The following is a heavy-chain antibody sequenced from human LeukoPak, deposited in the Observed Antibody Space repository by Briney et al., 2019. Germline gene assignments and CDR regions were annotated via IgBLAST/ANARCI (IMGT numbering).Heavy chain of an antibody. Sequence: PGGSLRLSCAASVFTLSSYGMHWIRQAPDKRLEWVAFIRYDGSNKNYADSVKGRFTISRDNSKNTLFLQMNSLRPEDTAVYYCAKDRNGYSSTFDYWGQGTLVTVSS. J-gene: IGHJ4*02. CDR3: AKDRNGYSSTFDY. CDR2: IRYDGSNK. D-gene: IGHD5-18*01. V-gene: IGHV3-30*02. CDR1: VFTLSSYG.